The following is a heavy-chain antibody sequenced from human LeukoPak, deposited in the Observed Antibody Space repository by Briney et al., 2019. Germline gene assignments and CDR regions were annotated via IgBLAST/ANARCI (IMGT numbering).Heavy chain of an antibody. CDR3: ARDKGSSWENWFDP. J-gene: IGHJ5*02. CDR1: GYTFTGYY. V-gene: IGHV1-2*06. CDR2: INSNSGGT. D-gene: IGHD6-13*01. Sequence: ASVKVSCKASGYTFTGYYMHWVRQAPGQGLEWMGRINSNSGGTNYAQKFQGRVTMTRDTSISTAYMELSRLRSDDTAVYYCARDKGSSWENWFDPWGQGTLVTVSS.